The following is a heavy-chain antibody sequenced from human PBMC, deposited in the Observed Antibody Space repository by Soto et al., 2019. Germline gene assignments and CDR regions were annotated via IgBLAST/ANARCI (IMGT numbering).Heavy chain of an antibody. Sequence: PSETLSLTWTVSCGSIRSRGCHRILIRQHPGQGLEWIGYIDYNGSTNYNPSLMSRVTISVDTSKNQFSLNLNSVTAADTALYYCARQGFGELHGLVDVWGQGTTVTVSS. CDR3: ARQGFGELHGLVDV. CDR1: CGSIRSRGCH. CDR2: IDYNGST. V-gene: IGHV4-61*08. J-gene: IGHJ6*02. D-gene: IGHD3-10*01.